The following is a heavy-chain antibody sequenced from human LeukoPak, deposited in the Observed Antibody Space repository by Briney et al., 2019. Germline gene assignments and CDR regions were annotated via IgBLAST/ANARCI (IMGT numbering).Heavy chain of an antibody. V-gene: IGHV3-43*02. CDR1: GFTVDDYA. Sequence: GGSLRLSCAASGFTVDDYAMHWVRQAPGKGLEWVSLISGDGGSTYYADSVKGRFTISRDNSKNSQYLQMNSLRTEDTALYYCAASEAAAVYWGQGTLVTVSS. CDR3: AASEAAAVY. J-gene: IGHJ4*02. D-gene: IGHD6-13*01. CDR2: ISGDGGST.